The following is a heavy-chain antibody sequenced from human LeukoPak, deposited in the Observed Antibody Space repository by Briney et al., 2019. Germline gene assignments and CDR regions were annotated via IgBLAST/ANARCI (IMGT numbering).Heavy chain of an antibody. CDR1: GASINNYF. CDR3: ARGGWLKTSYYFDF. V-gene: IGHV4-59*01. D-gene: IGHD5-24*01. CDR2: MYSSGSS. J-gene: IGHJ4*01. Sequence: SETLSLTCTVSGASINNYFWSWVRQPPGKGLEWIGYMYSSGSSTYNPSLKSRVTMSIDPSRNQLSLRVTSVTAADTAVYYCARGGWLKTSYYFDFWGQDPWSPSPQ.